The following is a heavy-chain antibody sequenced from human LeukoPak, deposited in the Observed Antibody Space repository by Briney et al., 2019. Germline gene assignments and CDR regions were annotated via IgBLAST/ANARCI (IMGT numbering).Heavy chain of an antibody. CDR1: GGSISSSSYY. J-gene: IGHJ4*02. D-gene: IGHD6-13*01. CDR3: ARVLLGIAAARLDY. Sequence: SETLSLTCTVSGGSISSSSYYWGWIRQPPGKGLEWIGSIYYSGSTYYNPSLKSRVTISVDTSKNQFSLKLSSVTAADTAVYYCARVLLGIAAARLDYWGQGTLVTVSS. CDR2: IYYSGST. V-gene: IGHV4-39*07.